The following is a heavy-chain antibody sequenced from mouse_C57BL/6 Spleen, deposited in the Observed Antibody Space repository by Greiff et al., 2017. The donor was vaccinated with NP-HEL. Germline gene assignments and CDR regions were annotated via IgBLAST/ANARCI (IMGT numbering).Heavy chain of an antibody. Sequence: DVKLVESEGGLVQPGSSMKLSCTASGFTFSDYYMAWVRQVPEKGLEWVANINYDGSSTYYLDSLKSRFIISRDNAKNILYLQMSSLKSEDTATYYCARSRDGYYVGYWYFDVWGTGTTVTVSS. D-gene: IGHD2-3*01. CDR2: INYDGSST. J-gene: IGHJ1*03. V-gene: IGHV5-16*01. CDR1: GFTFSDYY. CDR3: ARSRDGYYVGYWYFDV.